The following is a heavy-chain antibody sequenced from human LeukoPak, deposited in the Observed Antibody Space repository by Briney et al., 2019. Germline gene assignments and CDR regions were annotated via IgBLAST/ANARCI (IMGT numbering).Heavy chain of an antibody. CDR2: INPNSGGT. J-gene: IGHJ4*02. CDR1: GYTFTGYY. D-gene: IGHD2-8*01. Sequence: GASVKVSCKASGYTFTGYYMHWVRQAPGQALEWMGWINPNSGGTNYAQKFQGRVTMTRDTSISTAYMELSRLRSDDTAVYYCARGHCTNGVCYAHFDYWGQGTLVTVSS. CDR3: ARGHCTNGVCYAHFDY. V-gene: IGHV1-2*02.